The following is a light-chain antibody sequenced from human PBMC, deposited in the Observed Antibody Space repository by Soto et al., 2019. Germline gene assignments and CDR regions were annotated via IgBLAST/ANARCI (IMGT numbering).Light chain of an antibody. V-gene: IGLV2-14*01. CDR1: SSDVGGYNY. J-gene: IGLJ1*01. Sequence: QSALTQPASVSGSPGQSITISCTGTSSDVGGYNYVSWYQQHPGKAPKLMIYDVSNRPSGVSNRFSGYKSGNTASLTISGLQAEDEADYYCSSYTSSSTPNVFVNGTKVTLL. CDR3: SSYTSSSTPNV. CDR2: DVS.